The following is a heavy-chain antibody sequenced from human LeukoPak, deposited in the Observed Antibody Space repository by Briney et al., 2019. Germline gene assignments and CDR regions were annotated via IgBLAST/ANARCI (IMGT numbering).Heavy chain of an antibody. D-gene: IGHD6-19*01. J-gene: IGHJ4*02. V-gene: IGHV3-23*01. CDR2: IRGSGEST. CDR3: APSIAVAGWFDY. Sequence: GGSLRLSCAASGFIFNTYAMSWVSQAPGEGLEWVSTIRGSGESTHYADSVKGRFTISRDNSKNTLYLQMNSLRAEDTAVYYCAPSIAVAGWFDYWGQGTLVTVSS. CDR1: GFIFNTYA.